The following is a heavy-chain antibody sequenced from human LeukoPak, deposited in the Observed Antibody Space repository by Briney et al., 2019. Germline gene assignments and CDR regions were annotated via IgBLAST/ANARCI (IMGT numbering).Heavy chain of an antibody. D-gene: IGHD2-8*01. V-gene: IGHV3-23*01. J-gene: IGHJ4*02. CDR2: ISGSGGDT. CDR3: ARQTQWSYYFDY. CDR1: GFTFRSYA. Sequence: GGSLRLSCAASGFTFRSYAIYWVRQAPGKGLEWVSGISGSGGDTYFTDSVKGRFTVSRDNAKNSLYLQMNSLRPEDTAVYYCARQTQWSYYFDYWGQGTLVTVSS.